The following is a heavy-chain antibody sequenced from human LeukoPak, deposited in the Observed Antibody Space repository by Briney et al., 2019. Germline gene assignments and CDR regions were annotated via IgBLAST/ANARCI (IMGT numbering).Heavy chain of an antibody. Sequence: SETLSLTCSVSGGSISSHYWSWIRQPPGKGLEWIGHIYYSGNTNYNPSLKSRVTISVDTSKNEFSLKLRSVTAADTAVYYWERTPYDILTGYYYFDYWGQGTLVTVSS. V-gene: IGHV4-59*11. D-gene: IGHD3-9*01. CDR3: ERTPYDILTGYYYFDY. CDR2: IYYSGNT. J-gene: IGHJ4*02. CDR1: GGSISSHY.